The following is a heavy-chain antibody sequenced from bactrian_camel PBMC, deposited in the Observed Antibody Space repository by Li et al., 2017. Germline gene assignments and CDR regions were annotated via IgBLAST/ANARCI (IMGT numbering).Heavy chain of an antibody. Sequence: DVQLVESGGGSVQAGGSLKLSCTASESVFNRCTMGWVRQSPGKERQVISLHSIDGTISYADYVQGRFTISRDNAKNMLYLQMNSLQPEDTAMYYCTASDSPILCAYNYWGQGTQVTVS. CDR1: ESVFNRCT. J-gene: IGHJ4*01. CDR2: LHSIDGTI. V-gene: IGHV3S42*01. CDR3: TASDSPILCAYNY.